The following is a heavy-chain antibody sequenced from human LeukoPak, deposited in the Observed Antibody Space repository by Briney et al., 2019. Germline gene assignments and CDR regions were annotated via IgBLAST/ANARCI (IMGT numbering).Heavy chain of an antibody. V-gene: IGHV3-30*02. CDR2: IRYDGSNR. CDR3: ARRAAVAWNHDAFDI. D-gene: IGHD6-19*01. Sequence: GGSLRLSCAASGFTFSSYGMHWVRQAPGKGLEWVAFIRYDGSNRHYADSVKGRFTISGDNSKNTLYLQMNSLRAEDTAVYYCARRAAVAWNHDAFDIWGQGTMVTVSS. CDR1: GFTFSSYG. J-gene: IGHJ3*02.